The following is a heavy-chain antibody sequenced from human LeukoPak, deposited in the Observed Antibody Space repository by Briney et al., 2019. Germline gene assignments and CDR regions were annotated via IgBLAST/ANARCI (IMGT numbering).Heavy chain of an antibody. J-gene: IGHJ4*02. V-gene: IGHV4-59*01. CDR1: GGSISSYY. CDR2: IYYSGST. D-gene: IGHD7-27*01. CDR3: ARVPTGDTYYFDY. Sequence: PSETLSLTCTVSGGSISSYYWSWIRQPPGKGLEWIGYIYYSGSTNYNPSLKSRVTISVDTSKNQFSLKLSSVTAADTAVYYCARVPTGDTYYFDYWGQGTLVTVSS.